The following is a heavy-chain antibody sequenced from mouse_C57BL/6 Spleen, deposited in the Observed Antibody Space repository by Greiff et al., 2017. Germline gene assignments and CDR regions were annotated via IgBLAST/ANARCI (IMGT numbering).Heavy chain of an antibody. CDR1: GYTFTSYW. V-gene: IGHV1-50*01. CDR3: ARGYYGSSYDYAMDY. J-gene: IGHJ4*01. Sequence: QVQLQQPGAELVKPGASVKLSCKASGYTFTSYWMQWVKQRPGQGLEWIGEIDPSDSYTNYNQKFKGKATLTVDTSSSTAYMQLSSLTSEDSEVYYCARGYYGSSYDYAMDYWGQGTSVTVSS. CDR2: IDPSDSYT. D-gene: IGHD1-1*01.